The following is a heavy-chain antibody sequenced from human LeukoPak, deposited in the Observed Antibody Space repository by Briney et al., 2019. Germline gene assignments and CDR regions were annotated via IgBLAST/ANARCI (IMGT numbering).Heavy chain of an antibody. J-gene: IGHJ4*02. CDR2: IKSDGSST. CDR3: ARFEMVAAAPLEY. D-gene: IGHD2-15*01. V-gene: IGHV3-74*01. Sequence: GGSLRLSCAASGFTFSSYWMHWVRQAPGKGLVWVSRIKSDGSSTSHADSVKGRFTISRDNAQNSLYLQMNSLRAEDTAVYYCARFEMVAAAPLEYWGRGTLVTVSS. CDR1: GFTFSSYW.